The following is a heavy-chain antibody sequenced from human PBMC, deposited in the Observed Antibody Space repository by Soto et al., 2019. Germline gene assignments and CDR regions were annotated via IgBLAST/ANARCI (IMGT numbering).Heavy chain of an antibody. J-gene: IGHJ6*02. CDR3: ARELAGRADV. CDR1: GFTFSSYW. Sequence: EVQLVESGGGLVRPGGSLRLSCAASGFTFSSYWMHWVRQAPGKGLVWVSRMSEDGGTTDYADSVKGRFTISRDNAKKTRYRQMKSRRVEDTAVYYCARELAGRADVWGQGTTVTGSS. V-gene: IGHV3-74*02. CDR2: MSEDGGTT. D-gene: IGHD1-26*01.